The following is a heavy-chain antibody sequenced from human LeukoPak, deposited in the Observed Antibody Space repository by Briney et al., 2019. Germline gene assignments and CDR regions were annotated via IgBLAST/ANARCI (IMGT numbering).Heavy chain of an antibody. V-gene: IGHV3-33*01. Sequence: PGRSLRLSCAASGFTFSSYGMHWVRQAPGKGLEWVAVIWYDGSNKYYADSVKGRFIISRDNSKNTLYLQMNSLRAEDTAVYYCARDPDSSGYYSTGGWFDPWGQGTLVTVSS. CDR3: ARDPDSSGYYSTGGWFDP. D-gene: IGHD3-22*01. CDR1: GFTFSSYG. J-gene: IGHJ5*02. CDR2: IWYDGSNK.